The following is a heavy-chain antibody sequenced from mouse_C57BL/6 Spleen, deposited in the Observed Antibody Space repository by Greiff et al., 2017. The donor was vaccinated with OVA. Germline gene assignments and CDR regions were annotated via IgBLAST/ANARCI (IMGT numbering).Heavy chain of an antibody. CDR3: ARSGNYDWYFDV. D-gene: IGHD2-1*01. CDR2: IYPGDGDT. Sequence: VKLQQSGPELVKPGASVKISCKASGYAFSSSWMNWVKQRPGKGLEWIGRIYPGDGDTNYNGKFKGKATLTADKSSSTAYMQLSSLTSEDSAVYFCARSGNYDWYFDVWGTGTTVTVSS. CDR1: GYAFSSSW. V-gene: IGHV1-82*01. J-gene: IGHJ1*03.